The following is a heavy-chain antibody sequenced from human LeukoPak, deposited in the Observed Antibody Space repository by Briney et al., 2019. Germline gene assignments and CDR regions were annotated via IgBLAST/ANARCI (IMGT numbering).Heavy chain of an antibody. J-gene: IGHJ4*02. CDR2: IYYSGST. D-gene: IGHD6-13*01. CDR3: ASIAAAGSDDY. V-gene: IGHV4-39*07. CDR1: GGSISSSSYY. Sequence: PSETLSLTCTVSGGSISSSSYYWGWIRQPPGKGLEWIGSIYYSGSTYYNPSLKSRVTISVDKSKNQFSLKLSSVTAADTAVYYCASIAAAGSDDYWGQGTLVTVSS.